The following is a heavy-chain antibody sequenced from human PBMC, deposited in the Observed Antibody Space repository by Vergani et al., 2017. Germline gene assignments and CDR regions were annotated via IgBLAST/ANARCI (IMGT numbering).Heavy chain of an antibody. V-gene: IGHV1-46*03. D-gene: IGHD3-9*01. CDR3: ARGDYGILSGFRY. CDR2: INPSGGHT. Sequence: QVQVVQSGAEVKKSGASVKVSCKTSGYTFSTPYMHWVRQAPGQGLEWLGIINPSGGHTNYAQKVQGRVTMTRDTSTSTVYMELSSLRSEDTAIYYCARGDYGILSGFRYWGQGTLVTVSA. J-gene: IGHJ4*02. CDR1: GYTFSTPY.